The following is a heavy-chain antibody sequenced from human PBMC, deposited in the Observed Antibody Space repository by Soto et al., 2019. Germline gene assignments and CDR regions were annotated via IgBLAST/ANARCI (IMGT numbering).Heavy chain of an antibody. CDR2: VSWNSGSI. CDR1: GFIFDDFA. CDR3: AKDRIAVTGTGGAFDF. V-gene: IGHV3-9*01. D-gene: IGHD6-19*01. J-gene: IGHJ4*02. Sequence: GGSLRLSCAASGFIFDDFAMHWVRQAPGKGLEWVSGVSWNSGSIAYADSVKGRFTISRDNAKNSLYLQMNSLRAEDTALYYCAKDRIAVTGTGGAFDFWGQGALVTVSS.